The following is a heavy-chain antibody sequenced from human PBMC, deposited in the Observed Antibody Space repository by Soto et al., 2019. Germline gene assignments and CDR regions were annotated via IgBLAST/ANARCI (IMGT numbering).Heavy chain of an antibody. CDR2: IYYSGST. CDR3: ARVLFGRGNWFDP. J-gene: IGHJ5*02. CDR1: GGSISSYY. D-gene: IGHD3-3*01. V-gene: IGHV4-59*01. Sequence: QVQLQESGPGLVKPSETLSLTCTVSGGSISSYYWSWIRQPPGKGLEWIGYIYYSGSTNYNPSLRSRVTRSVDTSKNQFSRKLSSVTAADTAVYYCARVLFGRGNWFDPWGQGTLVTVSS.